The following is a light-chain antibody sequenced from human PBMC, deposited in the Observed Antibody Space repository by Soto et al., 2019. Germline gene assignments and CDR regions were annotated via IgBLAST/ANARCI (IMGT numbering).Light chain of an antibody. CDR3: QPYDSRLSGYV. Sequence: QSVLTQPASVSGSPGQSITISCTGTSSDVGGYNYVSWYQQHPGKAPKLMIYEVSNRPSGVSNRFSGSKSGTSASLAITGFQAEDEADYYCQPYDSRLSGYVFGTGTKVTVL. V-gene: IGLV2-14*01. J-gene: IGLJ1*01. CDR2: EVS. CDR1: SSDVGGYNY.